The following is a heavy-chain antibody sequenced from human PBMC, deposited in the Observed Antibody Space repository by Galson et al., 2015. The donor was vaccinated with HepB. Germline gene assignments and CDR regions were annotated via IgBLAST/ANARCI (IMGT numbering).Heavy chain of an antibody. CDR1: GVTIPSYS. CDR3: ARNPSPHDSSNMDS. J-gene: IGHJ6*02. CDR2: ISAGSTTR. D-gene: IGHD1-1*01. Sequence: SLRLSCAASGVTIPSYSMNWVRKAPGKGLEWLAYISAGSTTRYYAASVKGRFTISRDNAKNFLYLHMNSLRGEDTAVYYCARNPSPHDSSNMDSWGHATT. V-gene: IGHV3-48*01.